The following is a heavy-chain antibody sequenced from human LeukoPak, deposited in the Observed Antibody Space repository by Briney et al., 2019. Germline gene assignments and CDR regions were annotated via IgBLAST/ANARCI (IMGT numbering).Heavy chain of an antibody. CDR1: ADSFSSHY. CDR2: ISCIGST. J-gene: IGHJ3*02. CDR3: ARDLVTVTKGFDI. Sequence: SETLSLTCAVSADSFSSHYWTWIRQPPGKGLEWIGYISCIGSTNYNPSLKSRVTISIDTSKNQFSLKLSSVTAADTAVYYCARDLVTVTKGFDIWGQGTMVSVSS. D-gene: IGHD4-17*01. V-gene: IGHV4-59*11.